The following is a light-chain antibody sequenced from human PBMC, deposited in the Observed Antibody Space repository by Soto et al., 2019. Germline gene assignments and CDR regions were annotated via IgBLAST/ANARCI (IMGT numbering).Light chain of an antibody. V-gene: IGLV2-23*01. Sequence: QSALTQPASVSGSPGQSITISCTGTDTDVGSYNLVSWYQHHPGKAPKLMIYEDNKRPSGVSNRFSGSKSGNTASLTISGLQAEDESDYYCATWDDSLNAAVFGGGTQLTVL. J-gene: IGLJ7*01. CDR1: DTDVGSYNL. CDR2: EDN. CDR3: ATWDDSLNAAV.